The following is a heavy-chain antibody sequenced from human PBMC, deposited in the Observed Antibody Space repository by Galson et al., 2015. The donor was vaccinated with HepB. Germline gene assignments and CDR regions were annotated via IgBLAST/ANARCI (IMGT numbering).Heavy chain of an antibody. Sequence: SVKVSCKASEYIFTSYYMYWLRQAPGQGLEWMAIINPTGDKTNYAKRLQGRVTVTRDTSTSTVYMELSGLTSEDTAIYYCATGDWELLGMTFDYWGQGTLVTVSS. V-gene: IGHV1-46*04. CDR2: INPTGDKT. CDR3: ATGDWELLGMTFDY. J-gene: IGHJ4*02. D-gene: IGHD1-26*01. CDR1: EYIFTSYY.